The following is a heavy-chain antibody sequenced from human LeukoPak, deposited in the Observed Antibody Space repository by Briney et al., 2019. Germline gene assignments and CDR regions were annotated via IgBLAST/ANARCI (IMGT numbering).Heavy chain of an antibody. CDR3: ARERGSSSWGYFDY. D-gene: IGHD6-13*01. V-gene: IGHV1-18*01. CDR1: GYTFTSYG. Sequence: ASVKVSCKASGYTFTSYGISWVRQAPGQGLEWMGWISAYNGNTNYAQKFQGRVTMTRDTSTSTVYMELSSLRSEDTAVYYCARERGSSSWGYFDYWGQGTLVTVSS. CDR2: ISAYNGNT. J-gene: IGHJ4*02.